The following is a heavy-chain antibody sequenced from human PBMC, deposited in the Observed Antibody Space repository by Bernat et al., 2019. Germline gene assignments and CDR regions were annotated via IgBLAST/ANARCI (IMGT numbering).Heavy chain of an antibody. Sequence: EVQLLESGGGLVQPGGSLRLSCAASGFTFSSYAMSWVRQAPGKGLEWVGFIRSKAYGGTTEYAASVTGRFTISRDDSKSIAYLQMNSLKTEDTAVYYCTRGRCLEWLSTPYYFDYWGQGTLVTVSS. J-gene: IGHJ4*02. V-gene: IGHV3-49*04. D-gene: IGHD3-3*01. CDR1: GFTFSSYA. CDR2: IRSKAYGGTT. CDR3: TRGRCLEWLSTPYYFDY.